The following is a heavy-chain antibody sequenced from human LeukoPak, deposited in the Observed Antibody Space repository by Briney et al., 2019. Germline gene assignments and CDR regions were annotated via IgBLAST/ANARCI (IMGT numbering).Heavy chain of an antibody. Sequence: ASVKVSCKASGYTFTGYYMHWVRQAPGQGLEWMGWINPNSGGTNYAQKFQGRATMTRNTSISTACMELSSLRSEDTAVYYCARALRYSGYASRFGFGYWGQGTLVTVSS. V-gene: IGHV1-2*02. CDR3: ARALRYSGYASRFGFGY. J-gene: IGHJ4*02. D-gene: IGHD5-12*01. CDR2: INPNSGGT. CDR1: GYTFTGYY.